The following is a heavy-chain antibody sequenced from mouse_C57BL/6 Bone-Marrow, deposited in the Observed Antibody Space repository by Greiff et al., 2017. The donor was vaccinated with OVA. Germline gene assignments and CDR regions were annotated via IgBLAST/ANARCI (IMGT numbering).Heavy chain of an antibody. V-gene: IGHV1-62-2*01. J-gene: IGHJ3*01. D-gene: IGHD1-1*01. Sequence: VKLVESGAELVKPGASVKLSCKASGYTFTEYTIHWVKQRSGQGLEWIGWFYPGSGSIKYNEKFKDKATLTADKSSSTVYMELSRLTSEDSAVYFCARHEAPLLLRPSWFAYWGQGTLVTVSA. CDR2: FYPGSGSI. CDR1: GYTFTEYT. CDR3: ARHEAPLLLRPSWFAY.